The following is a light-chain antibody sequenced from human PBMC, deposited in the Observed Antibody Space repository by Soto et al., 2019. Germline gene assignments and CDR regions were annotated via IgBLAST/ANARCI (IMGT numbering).Light chain of an antibody. V-gene: IGKV2-28*01. CDR2: LGS. Sequence: DIVMIQSPLALPVTPGEPASISCRSSQSLLHSNGYNYLDWYLQQPGQSPQLLIFLGSNRASGLPDRFSGSGSGSDFTLTISRVEAGDVGIYYCMQSLQAPQLTFGGGTRVEIK. CDR3: MQSLQAPQLT. J-gene: IGKJ4*01. CDR1: QSLLHSNGYNY.